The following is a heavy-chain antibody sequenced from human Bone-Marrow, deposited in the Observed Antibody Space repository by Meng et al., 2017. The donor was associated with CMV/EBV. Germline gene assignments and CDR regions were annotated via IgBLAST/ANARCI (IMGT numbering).Heavy chain of an antibody. CDR1: GYTFTNYG. Sequence: ASVKVSCKASGYTFTNYGISWVRQAPGQGLEWMGWISAYNGNTDYAQSLQGRLTLTTDISTSTAYMELRSLRSDDTAIYYCAKDLFSPGGNSPYDSWGQGTLVTVSS. J-gene: IGHJ4*02. V-gene: IGHV1-18*01. CDR3: AKDLFSPGGNSPYDS. CDR2: ISAYNGNT. D-gene: IGHD4-23*01.